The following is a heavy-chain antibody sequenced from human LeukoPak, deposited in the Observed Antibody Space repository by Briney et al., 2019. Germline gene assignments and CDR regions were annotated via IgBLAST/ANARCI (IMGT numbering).Heavy chain of an antibody. CDR1: GYTFSSYG. CDR3: ARGRIYYDGSGHYYPVY. D-gene: IGHD3-22*01. Sequence: ASVKVSCKASGYTFSSYGVTWVRQAPGQGLEWMGWISGDSDSTNYAQKFQDKVTMTTDTSTNTAYLELRSLTSDDTAIYYCARGRIYYDGSGHYYPVYWGQGTLLTVSS. V-gene: IGHV1-18*01. CDR2: ISGDSDST. J-gene: IGHJ4*02.